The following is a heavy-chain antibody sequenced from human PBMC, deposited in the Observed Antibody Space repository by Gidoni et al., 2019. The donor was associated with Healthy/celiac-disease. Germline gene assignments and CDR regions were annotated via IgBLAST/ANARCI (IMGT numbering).Heavy chain of an antibody. J-gene: IGHJ6*02. V-gene: IGHV3-30-3*01. CDR1: GFTFSSYA. Sequence: QVQLVESGGGVVQPGRSLRLSCAASGFTFSSYAMHWVRQAPGKGLEWVAVISYDGSNKYYADSVKGRFTISRDNSKNTLYLQMNSLRAEDTAVYYCARVHPERRVLWFGELLSDYYYGMDVWGQGTTVTVSS. D-gene: IGHD3-10*01. CDR3: ARVHPERRVLWFGELLSDYYYGMDV. CDR2: ISYDGSNK.